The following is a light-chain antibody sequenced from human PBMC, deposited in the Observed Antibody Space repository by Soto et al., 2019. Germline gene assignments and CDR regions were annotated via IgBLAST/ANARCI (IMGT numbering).Light chain of an antibody. CDR1: SSDIGGYNY. V-gene: IGLV2-14*01. Sequence: HSALTQPASVSGSPGQSITISCTGTSSDIGGYNYVSWYQQHPGKVPKLMIYEVTNRPSGVSNRFSGSKSGNTASLTISGLQAEDEADYYCCSYTTTTLWVFGGGTKLTVL. J-gene: IGLJ3*02. CDR2: EVT. CDR3: CSYTTTTLWV.